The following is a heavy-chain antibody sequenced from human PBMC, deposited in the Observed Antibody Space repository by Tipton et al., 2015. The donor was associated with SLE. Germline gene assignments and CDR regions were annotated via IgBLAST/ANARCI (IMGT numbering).Heavy chain of an antibody. V-gene: IGHV3-7*05. D-gene: IGHD6-19*01. CDR1: RSIFSSFW. CDR3: TYSSGWILDN. CDR2: IKEDGNQK. J-gene: IGHJ4*02. Sequence: SLRLSCAASRSIFSSFWMTRVRQAPGKGLEWVANIKEDGNQKHYLDSVKGRFTISRDNAKNSMYLQMNSLRAKDTAVYYCTYSSGWILDNWGRGPLVTVSS.